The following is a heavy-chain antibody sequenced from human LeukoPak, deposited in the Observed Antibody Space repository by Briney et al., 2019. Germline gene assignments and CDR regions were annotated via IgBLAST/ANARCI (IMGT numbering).Heavy chain of an antibody. CDR2: ISGTGGRT. J-gene: IGHJ4*02. CDR3: ARGSGYYYGNFDY. V-gene: IGHV3-23*01. Sequence: GGSLRLSCAASGFTFITSAMSWVRQAPGKGLEWVSGISGTGGRTYYADSVKGRFTISRDNSKNTLYLQMNSLRAEDTAVYYCARGSGYYYGNFDYWGQGTLVTVSS. D-gene: IGHD3-22*01. CDR1: GFTFITSA.